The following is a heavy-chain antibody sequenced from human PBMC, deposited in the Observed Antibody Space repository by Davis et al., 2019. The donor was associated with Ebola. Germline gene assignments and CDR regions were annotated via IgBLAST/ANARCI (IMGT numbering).Heavy chain of an antibody. Sequence: GESLKTSCADSGFTFSNDRMHWVRQAPGKGLEWVSHISGSSSSIYYADSVKGRFTISRDNAKNSLYLQMNSLRDEDTAVYYCARVFDIWGQGTMVTVSS. V-gene: IGHV3-48*02. J-gene: IGHJ3*02. CDR1: GFTFSNDR. CDR3: ARVFDI. CDR2: ISGSSSSI.